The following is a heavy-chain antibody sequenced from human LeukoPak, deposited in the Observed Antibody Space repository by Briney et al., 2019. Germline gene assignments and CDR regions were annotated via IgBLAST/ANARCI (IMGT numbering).Heavy chain of an antibody. Sequence: QPGGSLRLSCAASGFTFSSYAMSWVRQAPGKGLEWVSAISGSGGSTYYADSVKGRFTISRDNAKNSLYLQMNSLRAEDTAVYYCAKRATSGWYYFEHWGQGTLVIVSS. D-gene: IGHD6-19*01. CDR3: AKRATSGWYYFEH. CDR1: GFTFSSYA. J-gene: IGHJ4*02. CDR2: ISGSGGST. V-gene: IGHV3-23*01.